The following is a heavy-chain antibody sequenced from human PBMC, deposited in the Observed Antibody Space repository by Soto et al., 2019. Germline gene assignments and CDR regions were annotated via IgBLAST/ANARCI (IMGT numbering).Heavy chain of an antibody. J-gene: IGHJ5*01. CDR1: GGSISHYY. Sequence: SETLSLTCTVSGGSISHYYWSWIRQPPGKGLEWIAYIYYNGTTNSNPSLKGRVTISLDMSKSQFSLKLTSVTAADTAVYYCTRGHWALDSWAQGTLVTVSS. V-gene: IGHV4-59*01. CDR3: TRGHWALDS. CDR2: IYYNGTT. D-gene: IGHD3-16*01.